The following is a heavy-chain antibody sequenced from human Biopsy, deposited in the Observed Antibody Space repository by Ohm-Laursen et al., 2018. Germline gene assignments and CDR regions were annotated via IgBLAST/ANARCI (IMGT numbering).Heavy chain of an antibody. V-gene: IGHV4-59*07. CDR2: VYNGGIT. J-gene: IGHJ5*02. CDR1: GGSIISYY. CDR3: ARTPRDSFWSGSYKRGLWFDP. D-gene: IGHD3-3*01. Sequence: PSDTLSLTCSASGGSIISYYWTWIRQPPGKGLEWIGHVYNGGITNYNPSLKSRVTISKDTSKNQFSLQVNSVTAADTAVYYCARTPRDSFWSGSYKRGLWFDPWGQGTLVIVSS.